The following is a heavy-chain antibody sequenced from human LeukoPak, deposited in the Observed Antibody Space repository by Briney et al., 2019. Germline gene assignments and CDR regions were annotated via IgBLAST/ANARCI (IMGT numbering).Heavy chain of an antibody. V-gene: IGHV1-2*02. CDR2: INPNSGGT. CDR3: ATAGGRGYCSTTTCR. CDR1: GYTFTAYY. J-gene: IGHJ4*02. Sequence: ASVKVPCKASGYTFTAYYMHWVRQAPGQGLEWMGWINPNSGGTNYAQKFQGRVTMTRDTSISTAYMELSRLRSDDTAVYYCATAGGRGYCSTTTCRWGQGTLVTVSS. D-gene: IGHD2-2*01.